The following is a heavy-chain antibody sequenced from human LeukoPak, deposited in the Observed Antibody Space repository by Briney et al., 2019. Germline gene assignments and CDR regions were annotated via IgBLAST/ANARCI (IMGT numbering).Heavy chain of an antibody. CDR1: GLTFSSYG. J-gene: IGHJ4*01. Sequence: GGSLRLSCAASGLTFSSYGMHWVRQAPGKGLEWVAVISYDGSNKYYADSVKGRFTISRDNSKNTLYLQMNSLRAADTSVYYCAKGGRYSSGWYFDYCGDGTLVSVSS. CDR3: AKGGRYSSGWYFDY. D-gene: IGHD6-19*01. V-gene: IGHV3-30*18. CDR2: ISYDGSNK.